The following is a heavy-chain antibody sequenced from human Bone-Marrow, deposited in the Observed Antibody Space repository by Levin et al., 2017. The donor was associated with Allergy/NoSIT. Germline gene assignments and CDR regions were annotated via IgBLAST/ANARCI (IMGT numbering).Heavy chain of an antibody. Sequence: SETLSLTCIVSRDSINSYYWSWIRQPPGKGLEWIGYFYYIGSTKYNPSLKSRVTVSLDTSKKQFSLRLTSVTAADTAVYYCAKHGGRIDYFDYWGQGTLVTVSS. CDR3: AKHGGRIDYFDY. J-gene: IGHJ4*02. CDR2: FYYIGST. D-gene: IGHD2-15*01. V-gene: IGHV4-59*08. CDR1: RDSINSYY.